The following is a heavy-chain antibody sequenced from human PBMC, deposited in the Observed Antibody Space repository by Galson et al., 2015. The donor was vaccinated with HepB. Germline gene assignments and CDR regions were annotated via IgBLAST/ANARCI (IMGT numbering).Heavy chain of an antibody. CDR3: ARSSAWYDEAYSWFDP. Sequence: PALVKPTQPLTLTCAFSGFSLSTSGVGVGWIRQPPGKALEWLALIYWNGNKRYSPSLQSRLTITKDTSKNQGVLTMTNMDPMDTATYYCARSSAWYDEAYSWFDPWGQGTLVIVSS. J-gene: IGHJ5*02. V-gene: IGHV2-5*01. CDR1: GFSLSTSGVG. CDR2: IYWNGNK. D-gene: IGHD2-15*01.